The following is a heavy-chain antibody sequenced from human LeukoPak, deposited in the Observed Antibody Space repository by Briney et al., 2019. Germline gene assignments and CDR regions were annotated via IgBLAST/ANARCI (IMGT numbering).Heavy chain of an antibody. CDR1: GFTFSSYS. Sequence: GGSLRLSSAASGFTFSSYSMNWVRQAQGKGMEWDSSISSSSSYIYYADSVKGRFTISRDNAKNSLYLQMNSLRAEDTAVYYCARAPDYYVSGSYSSADYWGQGTLVTVSS. J-gene: IGHJ4*02. D-gene: IGHD3-10*01. CDR3: ARAPDYYVSGSYSSADY. V-gene: IGHV3-21*01. CDR2: ISSSSSYI.